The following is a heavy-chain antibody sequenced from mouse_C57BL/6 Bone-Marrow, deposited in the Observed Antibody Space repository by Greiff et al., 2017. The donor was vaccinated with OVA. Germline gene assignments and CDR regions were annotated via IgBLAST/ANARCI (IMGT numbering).Heavy chain of an antibody. J-gene: IGHJ3*01. CDR1: GYTFTSYW. Sequence: QVQLQQSGAELVKPGASVKLSCKASGYTFTSYWMHWVKQRPGQGLEWIGRIDPNSGGTKYNEKFKSKATLTVDKPSSTAYMQLSSLTSEDSAVYYCARDEGYSNSFAYWGQGTLVTVSA. CDR3: ARDEGYSNSFAY. D-gene: IGHD2-5*01. V-gene: IGHV1-72*01. CDR2: IDPNSGGT.